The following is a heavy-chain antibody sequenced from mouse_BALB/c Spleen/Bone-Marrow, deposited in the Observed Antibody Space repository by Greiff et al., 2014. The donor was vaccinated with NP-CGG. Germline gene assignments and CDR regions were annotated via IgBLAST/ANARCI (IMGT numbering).Heavy chain of an antibody. CDR2: ISDGGSYT. CDR3: ARSGERYGAMDY. J-gene: IGHJ4*01. D-gene: IGHD1-1*02. CDR1: GFTFSDYY. V-gene: IGHV5-4*02. Sequence: VQLKESGGGLVKPGGSLKLSCAASGFTFSDYYMYWVRRTPEKRLEWVATISDGGSYTYYPDSVKGRFTISRDNAKNNLYLQMSSLKSEDTAMYYCARSGERYGAMDYWGQGTSVTVFS.